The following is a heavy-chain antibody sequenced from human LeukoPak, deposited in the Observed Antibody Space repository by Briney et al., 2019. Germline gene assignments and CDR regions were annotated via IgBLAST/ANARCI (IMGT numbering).Heavy chain of an antibody. J-gene: IGHJ3*02. Sequence: SETLSLTCTVSGDSISGYYWSWIRQPPGKGLEWIGYIYYSGSTNYNPSLKSRVTISVDTSKNQFSLKLSSVTAADTAVYYCARPVIVGATSGAFDIWGQGTMVTVSS. CDR3: ARPVIVGATSGAFDI. CDR1: GDSISGYY. CDR2: IYYSGST. V-gene: IGHV4-59*01. D-gene: IGHD1-26*01.